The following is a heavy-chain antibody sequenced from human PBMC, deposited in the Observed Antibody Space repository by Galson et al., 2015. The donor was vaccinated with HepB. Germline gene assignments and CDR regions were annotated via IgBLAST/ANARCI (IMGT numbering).Heavy chain of an antibody. Sequence: SLRLSCAASGFTFSSYAMSWVRQAPGKGLEWVSAISGSGGSTYYADSVKGRFTISRDNSKNTLYLQMNSLRAEDTAVYYCAKDHPLRLVVPAATETGDYWGQGTLVTVSS. CDR1: GFTFSSYA. D-gene: IGHD2-2*01. V-gene: IGHV3-23*01. CDR2: ISGSGGST. J-gene: IGHJ4*02. CDR3: AKDHPLRLVVPAATETGDY.